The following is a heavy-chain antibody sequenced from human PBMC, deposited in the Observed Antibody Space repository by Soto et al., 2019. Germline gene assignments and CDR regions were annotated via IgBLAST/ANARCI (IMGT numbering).Heavy chain of an antibody. Sequence: ASVKVSCKASGYSFTGYFTQWVRQAPGQGLEWMGWINLNSGGTNYAQKFQGRVTMTRDTSISTAYMELSRLRSDDTAVYYCARGGDTAMVYHGMDVWGQGTTVTVSS. V-gene: IGHV1-2*02. CDR3: ARGGDTAMVYHGMDV. CDR2: INLNSGGT. J-gene: IGHJ6*02. CDR1: GYSFTGYF. D-gene: IGHD5-18*01.